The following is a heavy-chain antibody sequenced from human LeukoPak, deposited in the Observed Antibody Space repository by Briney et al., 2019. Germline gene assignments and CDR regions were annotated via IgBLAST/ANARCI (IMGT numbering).Heavy chain of an antibody. Sequence: PGGSLILSCAASGFIFSSYWMMWVRQAPGKGLEWVANINEDGSEKYYVDSVKGRFTISRDNAKKSMYLQMNSLRAEDTAVYYCARHLSGVTGYTYGRGIDYWGQGTLVTVSS. V-gene: IGHV3-7*01. D-gene: IGHD5-18*01. CDR1: GFIFSSYW. CDR2: INEDGSEK. CDR3: ARHLSGVTGYTYGRGIDY. J-gene: IGHJ4*02.